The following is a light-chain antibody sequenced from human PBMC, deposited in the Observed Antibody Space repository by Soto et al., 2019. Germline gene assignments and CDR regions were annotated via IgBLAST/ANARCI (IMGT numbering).Light chain of an antibody. CDR2: GTS. V-gene: IGKV3-20*01. Sequence: IVQTQAPATLSLSPGERATLSCRASQRIATSYLGWYQQKPGQAPRLLIYGTSKRAADIPDRFNGSGSGTDFTLTISRLEAEDSAVYYCQQYGSSPRTFGQGAKVDVK. CDR1: QRIATSY. CDR3: QQYGSSPRT. J-gene: IGKJ1*01.